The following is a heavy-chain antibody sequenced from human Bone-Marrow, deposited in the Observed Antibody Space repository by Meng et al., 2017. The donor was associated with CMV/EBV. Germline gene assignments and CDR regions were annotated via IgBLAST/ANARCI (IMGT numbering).Heavy chain of an antibody. J-gene: IGHJ4*02. CDR2: ISGDGGRT. D-gene: IGHD6-19*01. V-gene: IGHV3-23*01. CDR1: GVTFNSYA. Sequence: GESLKISCAASGVTFNSYAISWVRQAPGKGLEGVSAISGDGGRTYYADSVKGRFTISIDNSKNTLYLQMNRLRAEDTAIYYSAKDLYSSTSVSDYWGQGTLVTVSS. CDR3: AKDLYSSTSVSDY.